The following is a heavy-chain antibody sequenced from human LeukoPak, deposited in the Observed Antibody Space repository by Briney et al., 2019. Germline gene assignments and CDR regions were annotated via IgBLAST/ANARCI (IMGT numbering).Heavy chain of an antibody. Sequence: ASVKVSCKASGGTFSSYAINWVRQAPGQGLEWMGRIIPILGIANYAQKFQGRVTITADKSTRTAYMELSSLRSEDTAVYYCAMGPRWDGMDVWGQGTTVTVSS. D-gene: IGHD4-17*01. CDR3: AMGPRWDGMDV. CDR1: GGTFSSYA. J-gene: IGHJ6*02. CDR2: IIPILGIA. V-gene: IGHV1-69*04.